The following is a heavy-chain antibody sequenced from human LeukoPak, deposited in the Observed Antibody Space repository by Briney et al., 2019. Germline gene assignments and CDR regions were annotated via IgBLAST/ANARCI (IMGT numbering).Heavy chain of an antibody. J-gene: IGHJ4*02. V-gene: IGHV4-4*02. D-gene: IGHD2-8*01. Sequence: SETLSLTCGVSGGSISNTSWWSWVRPPPGQGLEWIGEISLTGLTHYNPSLESRVTVSLDKSKNQLSLNLTSVTAADTAVYYCSRENGAFSPFGYWGQGTLVTVPS. CDR3: SRENGAFSPFGY. CDR1: GGSISNTSW. CDR2: ISLTGLT.